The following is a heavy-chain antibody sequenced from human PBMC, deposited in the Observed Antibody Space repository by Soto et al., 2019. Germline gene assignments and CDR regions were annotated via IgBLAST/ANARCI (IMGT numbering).Heavy chain of an antibody. V-gene: IGHV1-18*01. D-gene: IGHD3-22*01. J-gene: IGHJ6*02. CDR1: GYTFTSYG. CDR2: ISAYNGNT. CDR3: ARGGYYDSSGSRNYHYYGMDV. Sequence: ASVKVSCKASGYTFTSYGISWVRQAPGQGLEWMGWISAYNGNTKYSQKLQGRVTLTTDTSSRTAYMTLRSLRSDDTAVYFCARGGYYDSSGSRNYHYYGMDVWGQGTTVTVSS.